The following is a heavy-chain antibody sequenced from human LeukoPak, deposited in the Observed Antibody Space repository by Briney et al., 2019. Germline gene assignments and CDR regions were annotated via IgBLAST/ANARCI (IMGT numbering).Heavy chain of an antibody. D-gene: IGHD5/OR15-5a*01. Sequence: PSETLSLTCTVSGDSINSFYWSWIRQSPGKGLEWIGYIYYNWNTNYNPSLKSRVTISVDTTKNQFSLNLTSVTAADTAVYYCARAQARWVAESTRSFAYWGEGILVTVSS. CDR1: GDSINSFY. CDR2: IYYNWNT. V-gene: IGHV4-59*01. J-gene: IGHJ4*02. CDR3: ARAQARWVAESTRSFAY.